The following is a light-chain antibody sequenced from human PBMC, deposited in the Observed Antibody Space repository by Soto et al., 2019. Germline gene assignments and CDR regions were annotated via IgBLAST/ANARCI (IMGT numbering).Light chain of an antibody. CDR2: SAS. Sequence: DIQMTQSPSSLSASVGDRVTITCRASQTISSSLNWYQQKPGKAPKLRIYSASSLQSGVPSRFSGSGSGTDFTLTISSLQPEDSGSFYCQQSFSTPLTFGGGTKVEIK. V-gene: IGKV1-39*01. CDR3: QQSFSTPLT. CDR1: QTISSS. J-gene: IGKJ4*01.